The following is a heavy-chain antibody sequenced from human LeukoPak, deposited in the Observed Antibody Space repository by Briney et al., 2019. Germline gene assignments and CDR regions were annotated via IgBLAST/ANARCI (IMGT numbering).Heavy chain of an antibody. CDR2: INWNSGSI. Sequence: GGSLRLSCAASGFTFDDYAMHWVRQAPGNGLEWVSGINWNSGSIGYADSVKGRFTISRDNAKNSLYLQMNSLRAEDTALYYCAKGRGYSYGYLADYWGQGTLVTVSS. D-gene: IGHD5-18*01. CDR3: AKGRGYSYGYLADY. V-gene: IGHV3-9*01. CDR1: GFTFDDYA. J-gene: IGHJ4*02.